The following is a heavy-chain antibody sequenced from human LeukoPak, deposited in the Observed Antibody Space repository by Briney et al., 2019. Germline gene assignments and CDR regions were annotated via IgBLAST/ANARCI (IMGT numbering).Heavy chain of an antibody. J-gene: IGHJ4*02. CDR1: GYTFTCYY. CDR3: ARGYCSGGSCYTPALFDY. CDR2: INPNSGGT. Sequence: GASVKVSCKASGYTFTCYYMHWVRQAPGQGLEWMGWINPNSGGTNYAQKFQGRVTMTRDTSISTAYMELSRLRSDDTAVYYCARGYCSGGSCYTPALFDYWGQGTLVTVSS. D-gene: IGHD2-15*01. V-gene: IGHV1-2*02.